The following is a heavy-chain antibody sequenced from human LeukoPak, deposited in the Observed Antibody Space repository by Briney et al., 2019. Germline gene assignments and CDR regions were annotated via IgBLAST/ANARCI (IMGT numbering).Heavy chain of an antibody. CDR1: GYSFTSYW. J-gene: IGHJ4*02. CDR3: ARRQIAAAGHEYFDY. Sequence: HGESLKISCKGSGYSFTSYWIGWVRQMPGKGLEWMGIIYPGDSDTRYSPSFQGQVTISADKSISTAYLQWSSLKASDTAMYYCARRQIAAAGHEYFDYWGQGTLVTVSS. D-gene: IGHD6-13*01. V-gene: IGHV5-51*01. CDR2: IYPGDSDT.